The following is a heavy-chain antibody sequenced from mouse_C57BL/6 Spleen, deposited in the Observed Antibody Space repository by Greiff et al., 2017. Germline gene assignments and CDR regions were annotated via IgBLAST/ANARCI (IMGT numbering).Heavy chain of an antibody. V-gene: IGHV1-19*01. CDR1: GYTFTDYY. D-gene: IGHD2-4*01. J-gene: IGHJ3*01. CDR2: INPYNGGT. Sequence: EVQLQQSGPVLVKPGASVKMSCKASGYTFTDYYMNWVKQSHGKSLEWIGVINPYNGGTSYNQKFKGKATLTVDKSSSTAYMELNSLTSEDSAVYYCARKGDYALAYGGQGTLVTVSA. CDR3: ARKGDYALAY.